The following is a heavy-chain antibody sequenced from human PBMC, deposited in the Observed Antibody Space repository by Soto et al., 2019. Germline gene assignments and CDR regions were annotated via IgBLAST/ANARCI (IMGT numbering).Heavy chain of an antibody. Sequence: PGGSLRLSCAASGFTFSRCELHWVRQPPRKGLERISYISSSGYIAYYASSVEGRFTISRDNANNSVYLQMDSLRAEAPALYYCTRAAWVPYLSFYWGQGALVTVSS. CDR2: ISSSGYIA. CDR3: TRAAWVPYLSFY. CDR1: GFTFSRCE. J-gene: IGHJ4*02. V-gene: IGHV3-48*03. D-gene: IGHD3-10*01.